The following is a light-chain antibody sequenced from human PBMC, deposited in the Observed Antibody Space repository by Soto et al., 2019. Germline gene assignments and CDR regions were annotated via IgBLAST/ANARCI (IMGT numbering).Light chain of an antibody. CDR2: GNS. CDR1: SSNIGAGYD. V-gene: IGLV1-40*01. CDR3: QSYDSSLSGSKV. Sequence: QSVLTQPPSVSGAPGQRVTISCTGSSSNIGAGYDVHWYQQLPGTAPKLLIYGNSNRPSGVPDRFXGSKSGTSASLAITGXXXXXXXXXXCQSYDSSLSGSKVFGTGTKVTVL. J-gene: IGLJ1*01.